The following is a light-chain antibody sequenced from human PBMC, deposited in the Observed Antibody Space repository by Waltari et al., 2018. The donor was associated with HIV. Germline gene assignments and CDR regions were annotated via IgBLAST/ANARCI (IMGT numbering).Light chain of an antibody. CDR2: DAS. CDR3: QQYNNWPPAYT. V-gene: IGKV3-15*01. Sequence: EIMMTQSPATLSVSPGDTATLSCRASQSVRTNLAWYQQKPGQAPRLLFYDASTRATGVPARFSGGGSETEFTLTITSLQSEDFAVYYCQQYNNWPPAYTFGQGTKLEIK. CDR1: QSVRTN. J-gene: IGKJ2*01.